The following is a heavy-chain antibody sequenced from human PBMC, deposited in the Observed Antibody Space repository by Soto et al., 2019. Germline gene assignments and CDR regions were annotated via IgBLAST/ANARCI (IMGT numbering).Heavy chain of an antibody. Sequence: EVQLVESGGGLVQPGGSLRLSCAASGFTFSSYWMYWVRQAPGKGLVWVSRIKSDGSITSYADSVKGRFTISRDNAKNTLFLQMNSLRAEDTAVYYCAKGLWGAFDIWGQGTMVTVSS. D-gene: IGHD7-27*01. CDR1: GFTFSSYW. V-gene: IGHV3-74*01. CDR2: IKSDGSIT. CDR3: AKGLWGAFDI. J-gene: IGHJ3*02.